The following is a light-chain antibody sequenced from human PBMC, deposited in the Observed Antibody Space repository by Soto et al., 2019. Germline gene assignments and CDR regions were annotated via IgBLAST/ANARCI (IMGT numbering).Light chain of an antibody. CDR1: GSNLGRNY. V-gene: IGLV1-51*01. CDR2: DNV. Sequence: QSVLTQPPSVSATPGQKVTISCSGSGSNLGRNYVSWYQQLPGTAPKLLIYDNVYRFSGIPDRFSASKSGTSATLGITGLQTGEEGDYCWGAWDNILRAYVFGTGTKLTVL. CDR3: GAWDNILRAYV. J-gene: IGLJ1*01.